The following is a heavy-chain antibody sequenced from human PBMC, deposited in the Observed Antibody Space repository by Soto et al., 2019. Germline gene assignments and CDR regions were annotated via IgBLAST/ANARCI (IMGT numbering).Heavy chain of an antibody. CDR1: ELDFSNYE. J-gene: IGHJ4*02. CDR2: ISLSGATI. D-gene: IGHD1-1*01. CDR3: ARESFRASTNFFDY. V-gene: IGHV3-48*03. Sequence: SLRISCVACELDFSNYEMNWVGQARGKGLEWVSYISLSGATIYCADSVKGRLAICRDDAKNSLYLQMDSLRADDTAVHYRARESFRASTNFFDYWGQGTMFTVSS.